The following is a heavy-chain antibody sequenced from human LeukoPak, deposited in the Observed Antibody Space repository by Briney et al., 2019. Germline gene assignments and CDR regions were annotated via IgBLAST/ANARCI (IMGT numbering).Heavy chain of an antibody. D-gene: IGHD3-9*01. J-gene: IGHJ4*02. CDR3: ARIDILTAFDY. CDR2: ISSSSSYI. V-gene: IGHV3-21*01. Sequence: GGSLRLSGAASGFTFSSYSMNWVRQAPGEGLEWVSSISSSSSYIYYADSVKGRFTISRDNAKNSLYLQMNSLRAEDTAVYYCARIDILTAFDYWGQGTLVTVSS. CDR1: GFTFSSYS.